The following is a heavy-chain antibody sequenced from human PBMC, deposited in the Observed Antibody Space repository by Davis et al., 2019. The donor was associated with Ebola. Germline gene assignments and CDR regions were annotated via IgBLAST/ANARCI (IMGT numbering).Heavy chain of an antibody. Sequence: MPGGSLRLSCGVSAGSVTGYFWSCIRQSPGKGLEWIGEVNHRGTTNYNPSLKSRVTVAVDTSKNQFSLTLTSVTAADTAMYFCARTRSGYLTLSPFDPWDQGALVAVSS. V-gene: IGHV4-34*01. CDR1: AGSVTGYF. CDR3: ARTRSGYLTLSPFDP. D-gene: IGHD3-3*01. CDR2: VNHRGTT. J-gene: IGHJ5*02.